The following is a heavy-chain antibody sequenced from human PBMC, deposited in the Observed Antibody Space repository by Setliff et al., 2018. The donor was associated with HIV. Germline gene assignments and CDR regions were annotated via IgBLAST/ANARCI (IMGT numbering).Heavy chain of an antibody. CDR2: IYYSGST. V-gene: IGHV4-59*01. J-gene: IGHJ1*01. D-gene: IGHD2-2*01. CDR1: GVSMNDYY. Sequence: SETLSLTCNVSGVSMNDYYWSWIRQSPGNGLEWIGYIYYSGSTSYNPSLQSRATLSIDTSENQFFLQLRSVTAADSATYFCARLPVHKNVIWGQGTRVTVSS. CDR3: ARLPVHKNVI.